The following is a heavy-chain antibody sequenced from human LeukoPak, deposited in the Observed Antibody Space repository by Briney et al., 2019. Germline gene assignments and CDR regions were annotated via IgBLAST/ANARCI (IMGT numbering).Heavy chain of an antibody. V-gene: IGHV1-46*01. CDR3: ARGRPGSGWSFDY. CDR1: GYTFTTHY. Sequence: ASVKLSCTASGYTFTTHYMHWVRQAPGQGLEWMGIINPSGGTTNYAQKFQGRVTMTRDTSTTTLYMELSSLRSEDTAVYYCARGRPGSGWSFDYWGQGTLVTVSS. CDR2: INPSGGTT. D-gene: IGHD6-19*01. J-gene: IGHJ4*02.